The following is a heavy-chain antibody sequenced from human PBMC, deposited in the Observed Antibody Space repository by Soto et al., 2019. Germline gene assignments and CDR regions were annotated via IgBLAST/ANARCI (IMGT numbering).Heavy chain of an antibody. CDR2: IYSGGST. J-gene: IGHJ4*02. V-gene: IGHV3-66*01. Sequence: GGSLRLSCAASGFTFSNAWMSWVRQAPGKGLEWVSVIYSGGSTYYADSVKGRFTISRDNSKNTQYLQMSSLRADDTAVYYCVKGEYYYDSSGYYPFDYWGQGTLVTVSS. D-gene: IGHD3-22*01. CDR1: GFTFSNAW. CDR3: VKGEYYYDSSGYYPFDY.